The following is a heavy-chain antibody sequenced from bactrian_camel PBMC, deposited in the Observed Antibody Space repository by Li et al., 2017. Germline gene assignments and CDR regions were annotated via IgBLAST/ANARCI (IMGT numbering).Heavy chain of an antibody. J-gene: IGHJ4*01. V-gene: IGHV3S53*01. CDR3: AAADRDTGSWCSSASRNYVY. Sequence: HVQLVESGGGLVQPGGSLTLSCVASGYTINDNCVAWFRQAPGKEREGVALIDSDGTTNYGDSVKGRFAISKDNGKKTLYLQMDSLSPEDSAMYYCAAADRDTGSWCSSASRNYVYWGQGTQVTVS. CDR1: GYTINDNC. D-gene: IGHD6*01. CDR2: IDSDGTT.